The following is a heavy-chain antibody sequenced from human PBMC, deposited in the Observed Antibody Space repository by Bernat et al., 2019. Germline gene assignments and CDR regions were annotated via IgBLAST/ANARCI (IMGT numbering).Heavy chain of an antibody. Sequence: EVQLVEPGGGLVQPGGSLRLSCAASGFRFSSHSMNWVRQAPGKGLEWVSHISTSSDTKYYADSVEGRFTISRDNARSSAYLEMNSLTAEDTAVYYCARGIYGSGSYNYRLDPWGQGTLVTVSS. CDR1: GFRFSSHS. CDR2: ISTSSDTK. D-gene: IGHD3-10*01. V-gene: IGHV3-48*01. J-gene: IGHJ5*02. CDR3: ARGIYGSGSYNYRLDP.